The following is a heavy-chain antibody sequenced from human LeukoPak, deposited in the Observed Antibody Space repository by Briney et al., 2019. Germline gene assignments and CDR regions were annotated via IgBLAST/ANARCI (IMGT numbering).Heavy chain of an antibody. J-gene: IGHJ4*02. CDR2: IYYSGST. Sequence: SETLPLTCTVSGASISSSSYYWGWIRQPPGKGLEWIGSIYYSGSTYYNPSLQSRVTISVDTSNNQFSLKLSSVTAADTAVYYCANMGSSGWIEYYFDYWGQGTLVTVSS. CDR1: GASISSSSYY. CDR3: ANMGSSGWIEYYFDY. D-gene: IGHD6-19*01. V-gene: IGHV4-39*07.